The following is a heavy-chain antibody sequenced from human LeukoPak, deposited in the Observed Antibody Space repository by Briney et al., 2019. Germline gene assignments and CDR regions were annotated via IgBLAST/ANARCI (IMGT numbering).Heavy chain of an antibody. J-gene: IGHJ1*01. CDR3: AKPLGYCSGGCYPTGGLPH. Sequence: PGGSLRLSCAASGFSFSSYAMSWVRQAPGKGLEWVSAISGSGGSTYYADSVKGRFTISRDNSKNTLYLQMNSLRAEDTAVYYCAKPLGYCSGGCYPTGGLPHWGQGTLVTVSS. CDR2: ISGSGGST. CDR1: GFSFSSYA. D-gene: IGHD2-15*01. V-gene: IGHV3-23*01.